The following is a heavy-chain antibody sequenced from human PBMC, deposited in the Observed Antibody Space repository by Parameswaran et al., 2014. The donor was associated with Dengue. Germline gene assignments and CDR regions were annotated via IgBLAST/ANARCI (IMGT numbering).Heavy chain of an antibody. CDR3: ARTYYDFWSGYYMDV. J-gene: IGHJ6*02. V-gene: IGHV4-31*02. D-gene: IGHD3-3*01. CDR2: IYYSGST. Sequence: VRQAPGKGLEWIGYIYYSGSTYYNPSLKSRVTISVDTSKNQFSLKLSSVTAADTAVYYCARTYYDFWSGYYMDVWGQGTTVTVSS.